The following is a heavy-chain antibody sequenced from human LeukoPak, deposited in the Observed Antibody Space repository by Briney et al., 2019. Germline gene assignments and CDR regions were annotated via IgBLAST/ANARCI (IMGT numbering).Heavy chain of an antibody. D-gene: IGHD4-23*01. Sequence: GGSLRLSCAASGFTFSSYSMNWVRQAPGKGLEWVSSISSSSSYIYYADSVKGRFTISRDNAKNSLYLQMNSLRAEDTAVYYCARPPYGGNSWDYWGQGTLVTVSS. V-gene: IGHV3-21*01. CDR1: GFTFSSYS. CDR3: ARPPYGGNSWDY. CDR2: ISSSSSYI. J-gene: IGHJ4*02.